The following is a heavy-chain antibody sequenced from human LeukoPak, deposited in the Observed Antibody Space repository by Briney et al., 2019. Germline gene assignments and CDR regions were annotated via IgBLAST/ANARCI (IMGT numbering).Heavy chain of an antibody. D-gene: IGHD5-18*01. J-gene: IGHJ3*02. CDR2: IYYSGST. CDR3: ARGGRGYTYAPDAFDI. Sequence: SETLSLTCTVSDGSISSYYWNWIRQPPGKGLEWIGYIYYSGSTNYNPSLKSRVTISVDTSKNQFSLKLSSVTAADTAVYYCARGGRGYTYAPDAFDIWGQGTMVTVSS. V-gene: IGHV4-59*01. CDR1: DGSISSYY.